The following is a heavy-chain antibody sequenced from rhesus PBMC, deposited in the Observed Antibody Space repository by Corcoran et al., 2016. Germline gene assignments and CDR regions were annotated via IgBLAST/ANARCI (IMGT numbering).Heavy chain of an antibody. J-gene: IGHJ4*01. CDR3: ASLPGGDWNYLDY. CDR2: ISGRGSSN. V-gene: IGHV4-169*02. Sequence: QLQLQESGPGLVKPSETLSVPCAVSGGSISSSHWSWLRQAPGTGLGWIGYISGRGSSNNYNPSLKSRVTRSVDTSKNQLSLKLSSATAADTAVYYWASLPGGDWNYLDYWGQGVLVTVSS. CDR1: GGSISSSH. D-gene: IGHD3-3*01.